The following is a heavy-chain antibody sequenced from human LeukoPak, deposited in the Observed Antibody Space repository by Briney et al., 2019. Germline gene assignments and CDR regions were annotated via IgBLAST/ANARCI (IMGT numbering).Heavy chain of an antibody. J-gene: IGHJ4*02. CDR2: ISSNGDIT. V-gene: IGHV3-64*01. CDR1: GFTFITYS. D-gene: IGHD3-10*01. CDR3: AIEYYGRYVDY. Sequence: GGSLRLCCAASGFTFITYSMHWVRQAPGKGLESVSAISSNGDITYYANSVKGTFTISRDNSKNTLYLQMGSLRVDDMAVCYCAIEYYGRYVDYWGQGTLVTVSS.